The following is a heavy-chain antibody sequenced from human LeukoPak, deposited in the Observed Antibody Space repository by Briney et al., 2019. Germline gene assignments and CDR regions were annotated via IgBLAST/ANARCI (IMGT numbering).Heavy chain of an antibody. Sequence: GGSLRLSCAASRFTFSSYVMTWVRQAPGKGLEWVSGISDSGGNTYYADSVKGRFTISRDNSKNTLYLQMNSLRAEDTAVYYCAKTGDGWFDPWGQGTLVTVSS. CDR2: ISDSGGNT. J-gene: IGHJ5*02. V-gene: IGHV3-23*01. CDR3: AKTGDGWFDP. CDR1: RFTFSSYV.